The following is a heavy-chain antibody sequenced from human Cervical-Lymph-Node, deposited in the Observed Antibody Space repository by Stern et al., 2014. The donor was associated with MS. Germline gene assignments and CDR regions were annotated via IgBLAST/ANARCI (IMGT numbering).Heavy chain of an antibody. Sequence: MQLVQSGGGLVKPGGSLRLSCAASGFTFSSYPMNWVRQAPGKGLEWVSSITRSSNYRTYADSVKGRFTISRDDAKNSLYLQMNSLRAEDTAVYYCAREGSGSYRIDYWGQGTVVTVSS. J-gene: IGHJ4*02. V-gene: IGHV3-21*01. CDR1: GFTFSSYP. CDR3: AREGSGSYRIDY. CDR2: ITRSSNYR. D-gene: IGHD1-26*01.